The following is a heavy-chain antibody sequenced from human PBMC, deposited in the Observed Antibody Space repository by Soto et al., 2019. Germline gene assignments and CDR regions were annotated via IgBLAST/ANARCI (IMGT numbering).Heavy chain of an antibody. Sequence: QVQLQQWGAGLLQPSETLSLTCAVYGGSFSGYYWSWIRQPPGPGLEWMGEITHYGSTNYNPSLKSRLTISVDTSKNQFSLKLSSVTAADTAVYYCARVRFIQGSRSFDPWGHGTLVTVSS. CDR2: ITHYGST. J-gene: IGHJ5*02. D-gene: IGHD3-16*02. CDR1: GGSFSGYY. V-gene: IGHV4-34*01. CDR3: ARVRFIQGSRSFDP.